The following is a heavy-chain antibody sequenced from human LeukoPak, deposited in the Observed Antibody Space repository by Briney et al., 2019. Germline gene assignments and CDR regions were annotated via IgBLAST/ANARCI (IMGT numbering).Heavy chain of an antibody. J-gene: IGHJ4*02. CDR3: ARHGSYVFDF. V-gene: IGHV3-7*01. CDR2: IKEDGGAK. D-gene: IGHD3-10*01. CDR1: GFTFSGHL. Sequence: GGSLRLSCAASGFTFSGHLMGWVRQAPGKGLEWVANIKEDGGAKYYVDSVKGRFTISRDNTKNSLFLQMNSLRVEDTAVYYCARHGSYVFDFWGQGTLVTVSS.